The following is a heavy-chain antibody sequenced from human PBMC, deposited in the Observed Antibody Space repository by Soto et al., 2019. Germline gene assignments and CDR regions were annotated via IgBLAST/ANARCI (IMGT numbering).Heavy chain of an antibody. D-gene: IGHD6-13*01. Sequence: EVQLLESGGGLVQPGGSLRLSCAASGFTFSSYAMSWVRQAPGKGLEWVSAISGSGGSTYYADSVKGRFTISRDNSKNTRYLQMNSLRSEDKAVYYCAKNAGSSWAFDYWGQGTMVTVCS. V-gene: IGHV3-23*01. CDR2: ISGSGGST. CDR1: GFTFSSYA. CDR3: AKNAGSSWAFDY. J-gene: IGHJ4*02.